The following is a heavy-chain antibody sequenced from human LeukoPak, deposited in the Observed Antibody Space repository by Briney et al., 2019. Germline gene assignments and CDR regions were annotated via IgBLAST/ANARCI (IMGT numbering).Heavy chain of an antibody. Sequence: PGGSLRLSCTASGFTFGDYAMSWFRQAPGKGLEWVGFIRSKAYGGTTEYAASVKGRFTISRDDSKSIAYLQMNSLKTEDTAVYYCTRDQSWLVQVPGGDYWGQGTLVTVSS. V-gene: IGHV3-49*03. J-gene: IGHJ4*02. CDR1: GFTFGDYA. D-gene: IGHD6-19*01. CDR2: IRSKAYGGTT. CDR3: TRDQSWLVQVPGGDY.